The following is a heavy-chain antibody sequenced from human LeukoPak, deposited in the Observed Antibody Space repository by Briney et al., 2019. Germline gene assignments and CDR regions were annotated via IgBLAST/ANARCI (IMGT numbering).Heavy chain of an antibody. CDR3: AKGRRHFFGAAAGNYYYYGMDV. Sequence: GRSLRLSCAASAFTSSSYGMHWVRHAPGKGLEWGAVISYDGSNKNYADSVKGRFTISRDNSKNTLYLQMNSLRAEDPAVYYCAKGRRHFFGAAAGNYYYYGMDVWGQGTTVTVSS. CDR2: ISYDGSNK. V-gene: IGHV3-30*18. D-gene: IGHD6-13*01. J-gene: IGHJ6*02. CDR1: AFTSSSYG.